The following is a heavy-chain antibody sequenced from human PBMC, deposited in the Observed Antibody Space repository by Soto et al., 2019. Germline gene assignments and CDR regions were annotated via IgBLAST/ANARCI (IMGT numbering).Heavy chain of an antibody. D-gene: IGHD3-10*01. V-gene: IGHV3-30*18. Sequence: QVQLVESGGGVVQPGRSLRLSCAASGFTFSSYGMHWVRQAPGKGLEWVEVISYDGSNKYYADSVKGRFTISRDNSKNTLYLQMNSLRAEDTAVYYCAKDTTWFGELFEHPVDYWGQGTLVTVSS. CDR2: ISYDGSNK. CDR1: GFTFSSYG. J-gene: IGHJ4*02. CDR3: AKDTTWFGELFEHPVDY.